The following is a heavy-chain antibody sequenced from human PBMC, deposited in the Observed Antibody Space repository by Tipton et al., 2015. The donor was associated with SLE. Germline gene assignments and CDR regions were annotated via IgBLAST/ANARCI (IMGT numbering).Heavy chain of an antibody. V-gene: IGHV1-2*06. Sequence: QLVQSGAEVKKPGASVKVSCKASGYTFTGYYMHWVRQAPGQGLEWMGRINPNSGGTNYAQKFQGRVTMTRDTSISTAYMELSRLRSDDTAVYYCARDYCSGGSCYLDAFDIWGQGTMVTVSS. J-gene: IGHJ3*02. CDR1: GYTFTGYY. CDR2: INPNSGGT. D-gene: IGHD2-15*01. CDR3: ARDYCSGGSCYLDAFDI.